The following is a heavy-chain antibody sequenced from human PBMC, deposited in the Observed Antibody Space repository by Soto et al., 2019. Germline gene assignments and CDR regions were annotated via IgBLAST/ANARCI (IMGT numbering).Heavy chain of an antibody. Sequence: ASVKVSCKASGYTFTGYYMHWVRQAPGQGLEWMGWINPNSGGTNYAQKFQGWVAMTRDTSISTAYMELSRLRSDDTAVYYCARAGVGATSAFDIWGQGTMVTVSS. J-gene: IGHJ3*02. D-gene: IGHD1-26*01. CDR3: ARAGVGATSAFDI. CDR1: GYTFTGYY. V-gene: IGHV1-2*04. CDR2: INPNSGGT.